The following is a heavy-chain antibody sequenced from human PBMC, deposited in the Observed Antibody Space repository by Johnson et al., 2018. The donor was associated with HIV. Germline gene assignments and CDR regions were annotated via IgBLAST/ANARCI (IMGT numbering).Heavy chain of an antibody. Sequence: QVQLLESGGGLVQPGGSLRLSCAASGFTFSDYYMSWIRQAPGKGLEWVSYISSSGSTIYYADSVKGRFTISRDNAKNSLYLQMNSLRAEDTAVYYCARYSDGGYHPHDAFDIWGQGTMVTVSS. J-gene: IGHJ3*02. CDR3: ARYSDGGYHPHDAFDI. V-gene: IGHV3-11*04. CDR1: GFTFSDYY. CDR2: ISSSGSTI. D-gene: IGHD4-23*01.